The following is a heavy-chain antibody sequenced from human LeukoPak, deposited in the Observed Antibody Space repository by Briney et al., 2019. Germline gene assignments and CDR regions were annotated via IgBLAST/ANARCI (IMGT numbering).Heavy chain of an antibody. CDR3: AKVAYDTSHLDY. J-gene: IGHJ4*02. CDR2: IRYAGRNK. V-gene: IGHV3-30*02. CDR1: GFSFSTYG. Sequence: PGGSLRLSCAASGFSFSTYGMHWVREAPGKGLEWVAFIRYAGRNKYYADSVMGRFTISRDHSKTTLHLQMTSLRAEDTVVYYCAKVAYDTSHLDYWGQGTLVTVSS. D-gene: IGHD3-22*01.